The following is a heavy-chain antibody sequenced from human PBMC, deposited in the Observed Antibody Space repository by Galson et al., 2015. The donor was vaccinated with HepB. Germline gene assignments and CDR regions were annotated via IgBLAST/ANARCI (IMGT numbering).Heavy chain of an antibody. Sequence: SLRLSCAASGFTFSNYGMHWVRQAPGKGLEWVAFIRYDGSNKYYADSVKGRFTISRDNSKNTLYLQMNSLRAEDTAVYYCAKDLRYSSSWDYWGQGTLVTVSS. CDR2: IRYDGSNK. V-gene: IGHV3-30*02. D-gene: IGHD6-13*01. J-gene: IGHJ4*02. CDR3: AKDLRYSSSWDY. CDR1: GFTFSNYG.